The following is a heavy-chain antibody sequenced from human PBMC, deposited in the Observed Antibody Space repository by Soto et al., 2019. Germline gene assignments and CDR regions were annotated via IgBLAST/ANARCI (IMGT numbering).Heavy chain of an antibody. J-gene: IGHJ3*02. CDR2: INHSGST. V-gene: IGHV4-34*01. Sequence: SETLSLTCAVYGGSFSGYYWSWIRQPPGKGLEWIGEINHSGSTNYNPSLKSRVTISVDTSKNQFSLRLSSVTAADTAVYYCARGLGITMIVVADDAFDIWGQGTMVTVSS. D-gene: IGHD3-22*01. CDR1: GGSFSGYY. CDR3: ARGLGITMIVVADDAFDI.